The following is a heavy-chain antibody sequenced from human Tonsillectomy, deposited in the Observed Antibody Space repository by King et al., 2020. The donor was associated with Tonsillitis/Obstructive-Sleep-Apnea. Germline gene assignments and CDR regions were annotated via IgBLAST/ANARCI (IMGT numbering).Heavy chain of an antibody. CDR3: ARGGGVVGATASYFDY. Sequence: QLVQSGAEVKKPGASVKVSCKASGYTFTSYYMHWVRQAPGQGLEWMGIINPSGGSTSYAQKFQGRVTMTRDTSTSTVYMELSSLRSEDTAVYYCARGGGVVGATASYFDYWGQGTLVTVSS. CDR2: INPSGGST. J-gene: IGHJ4*02. D-gene: IGHD1-26*01. V-gene: IGHV1-46*01. CDR1: GYTFTSYY.